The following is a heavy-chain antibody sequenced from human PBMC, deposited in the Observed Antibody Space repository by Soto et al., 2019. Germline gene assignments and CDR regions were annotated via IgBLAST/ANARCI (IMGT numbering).Heavy chain of an antibody. D-gene: IGHD2-21*02. V-gene: IGHV1-69*13. CDR1: GGTFSSYA. J-gene: IGHJ4*02. Sequence: VKVSCKASGGTFSSYAISWVRQAPGQGLEWMGGIIPIFGTANYAQKFQGRVTITADESTSTAYMELSSLRSEDTAVYYCARAAIYCGGDCYHLDYWGQGTLVTVSS. CDR3: ARAAIYCGGDCYHLDY. CDR2: IIPIFGTA.